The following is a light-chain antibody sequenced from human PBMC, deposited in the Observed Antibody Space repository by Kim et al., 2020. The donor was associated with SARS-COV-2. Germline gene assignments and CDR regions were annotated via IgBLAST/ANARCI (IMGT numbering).Light chain of an antibody. CDR1: QSVSSSY. J-gene: IGKJ3*01. V-gene: IGKV3-20*01. CDR3: RQYGSSGFT. Sequence: EIVLTQSPGPLSLSPGERATLSCRASQSVSSSYLAWYQQKPGQAPRLLIYGASSRATGIPDRFSGSGSGTDFTLTISRLEPEEFAVYYCRQYGSSGFTVDPGNKVDIK. CDR2: GAS.